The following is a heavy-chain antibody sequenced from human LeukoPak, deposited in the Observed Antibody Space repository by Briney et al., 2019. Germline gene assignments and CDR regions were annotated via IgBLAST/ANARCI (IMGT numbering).Heavy chain of an antibody. V-gene: IGHV3-7*01. Sequence: GGSLRLSCAASGFTFSNAWMSWVRQAPGQGLEWVANINQDGSEKYYLDSAKGRFTISRDNARNSLYLQVNSLRAEDTAVYYCAKGLPWGYGTLWYFDYWGQGTLVTVSS. CDR3: AKGLPWGYGTLWYFDY. D-gene: IGHD3-16*01. J-gene: IGHJ4*02. CDR2: INQDGSEK. CDR1: GFTFSNAW.